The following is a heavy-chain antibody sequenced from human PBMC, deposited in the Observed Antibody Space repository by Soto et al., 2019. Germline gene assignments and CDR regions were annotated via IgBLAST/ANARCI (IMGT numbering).Heavy chain of an antibody. V-gene: IGHV4-39*01. Sequence: SETLSLTCTVSGGSISSSSYYWGWIRQPPGKGLEWIGSIYYSGSTYYNPSLKSRVTISVDTSKNQFSLKLSSVTAADTAVYYCAATFWYYYGSGTLSGMDVWGQGTTVTVSS. CDR2: IYYSGST. CDR1: GGSISSSSYY. J-gene: IGHJ6*02. D-gene: IGHD3-10*01. CDR3: AATFWYYYGSGTLSGMDV.